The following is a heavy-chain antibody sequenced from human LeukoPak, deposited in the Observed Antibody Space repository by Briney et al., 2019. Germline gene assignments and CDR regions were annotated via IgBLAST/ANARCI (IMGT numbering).Heavy chain of an antibody. CDR3: ARDAPVIVVVTASGTLDY. J-gene: IGHJ4*02. CDR1: GYTFTSYG. CDR2: ISAYNGNT. D-gene: IGHD2-21*02. Sequence: GESLKISCKGSGYTFTSYGISWVRQAPGQGLEWMGWISAYNGNTNYAQKLQGRVTMTTDTSTSTAYMELRSLRSDDTAVYYCARDAPVIVVVTASGTLDYWGQGTLVTVSS. V-gene: IGHV1-18*01.